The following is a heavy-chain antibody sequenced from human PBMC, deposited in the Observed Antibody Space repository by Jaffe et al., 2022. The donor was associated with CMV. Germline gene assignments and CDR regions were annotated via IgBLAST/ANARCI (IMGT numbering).Heavy chain of an antibody. CDR1: GFSFTSYA. V-gene: IGHV3-23*04. D-gene: IGHD3-22*01. J-gene: IGHJ4*02. CDR3: ARGTWFLEY. CDR2: ISYSGIPT. Sequence: EVQLVESGGNLTQPGGSLRLSCEASGFSFTSYAMSWVRQAPGKGLEWVAIISYSGIPTYYADSVKGRFTISRDNSKNTLYLQMSGLRDEDTAIYYCARGTWFLEYWGQGALITVSS.